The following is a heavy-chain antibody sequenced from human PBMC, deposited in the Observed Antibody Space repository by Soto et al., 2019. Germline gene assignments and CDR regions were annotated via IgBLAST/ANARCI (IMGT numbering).Heavy chain of an antibody. CDR1: GGTFSSYA. Sequence: SVKVSCKASGGTFSSYAISWVRQAPGQGLEWMGGIIPIFGTANYAQKFQGRVTITADESTSTAYMELSSLRSEDTAVYYCASDRGSGSYYDYWGQGTLVTVSS. V-gene: IGHV1-69*13. CDR3: ASDRGSGSYYDY. D-gene: IGHD3-10*01. CDR2: IIPIFGTA. J-gene: IGHJ4*02.